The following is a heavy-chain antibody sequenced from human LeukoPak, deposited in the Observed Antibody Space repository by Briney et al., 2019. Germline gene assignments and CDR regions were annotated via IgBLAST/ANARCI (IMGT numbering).Heavy chain of an antibody. CDR1: GFTFSNAW. CDR3: TTGDDSSGYYWALSFDY. J-gene: IGHJ4*02. CDR2: IKSKTDGGTT. Sequence: GGSLRLSCAASGFTFSNAWMSWVRQAPGKGLEWVGRIKSKTDGGTTDYAAPVKGRFTISRDDSKNTLYLQMNSLKTEDTAVYYCTTGDDSSGYYWALSFDYWGQGTLVTVSS. V-gene: IGHV3-15*01. D-gene: IGHD3-22*01.